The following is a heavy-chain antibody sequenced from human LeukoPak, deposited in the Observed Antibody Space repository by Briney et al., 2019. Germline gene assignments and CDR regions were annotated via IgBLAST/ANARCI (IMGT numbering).Heavy chain of an antibody. Sequence: TGGSLRLSCAASGFTSSSYDMHWVRQATGKGLEWVSAIGTAGDTYYPGSVKGRFTISRENAKNSLYLQMNSLRAGDTAVYYCARGKYYYDSSGDDAFDIWGQGTMVTVSS. CDR2: IGTAGDT. V-gene: IGHV3-13*01. D-gene: IGHD3-22*01. CDR1: GFTSSSYD. J-gene: IGHJ3*02. CDR3: ARGKYYYDSSGDDAFDI.